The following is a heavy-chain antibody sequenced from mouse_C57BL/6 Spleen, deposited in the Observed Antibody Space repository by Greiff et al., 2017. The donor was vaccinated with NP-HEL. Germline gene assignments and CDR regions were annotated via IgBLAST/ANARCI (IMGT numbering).Heavy chain of an antibody. J-gene: IGHJ4*01. D-gene: IGHD2-5*01. CDR3: ARHEGAYYSNYDYAMDY. CDR1: GYTFTEYT. Sequence: ESGAELVKPGASVKLSCKASGYTFTEYTIHWVKQRSGQGLEWIGWFYPGSGSIKYNEKFKDKATLTADKSSSTVYMELSRLTSEDSAVYFCARHEGAYYSNYDYAMDYWGQGTSVTVSS. CDR2: FYPGSGSI. V-gene: IGHV1-62-2*01.